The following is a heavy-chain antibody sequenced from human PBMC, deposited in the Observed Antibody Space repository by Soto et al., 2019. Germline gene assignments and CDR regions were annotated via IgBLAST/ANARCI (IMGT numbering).Heavy chain of an antibody. D-gene: IGHD6-6*01. V-gene: IGHV5-51*01. CDR1: GYRFTTYW. CDR3: ARGGISSSYYYYALDV. CDR2: IYPGDSDT. J-gene: IGHJ6*02. Sequence: GESLKISCKGSGYRFTTYWISWVRQTPGKGLEWMGIIYPGDSDTRYSPSFQGQVTISADKSISTAYLQWSSLRASDTAIYYCARGGISSSYYYYALDVWGQGTTVTAP.